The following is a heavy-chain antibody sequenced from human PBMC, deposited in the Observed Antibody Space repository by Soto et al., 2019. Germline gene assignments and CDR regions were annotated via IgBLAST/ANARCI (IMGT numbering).Heavy chain of an antibody. D-gene: IGHD6-13*01. CDR1: GGTFSSYA. CDR2: IIPIFGTA. Sequence: QVQLVQSGAEVKKPGSSVKVSCKASGGTFSSYAISWVRQAPGQGLEWMGGIIPIFGTANYAQKFQGRVTITADESTSTVYMERSSLRSADTAVYYCAGGYSSSLYYYYYSMHVWGQGTTVTVSS. CDR3: AGGYSSSLYYYYYSMHV. J-gene: IGHJ6*02. V-gene: IGHV1-69*01.